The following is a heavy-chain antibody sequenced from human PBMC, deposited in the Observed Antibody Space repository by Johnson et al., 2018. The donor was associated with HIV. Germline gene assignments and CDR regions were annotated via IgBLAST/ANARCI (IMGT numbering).Heavy chain of an antibody. CDR3: ARADLDNSRHLMAFDM. V-gene: IGHV3-74*01. J-gene: IGHJ3*02. CDR2: TNSDGIT. CDR1: GLIFSRSW. D-gene: IGHD2/OR15-2a*01. Sequence: VQLVESGGGLVQPGGSLRLSCAASGLIFSRSWMHWVRQAPGKGLVWISRTNSDGITTFADSVKGRFTISSDKAKNTLNRQMKRLRVEDTAVYYCARADLDNSRHLMAFDMWGQGTMVTVSS.